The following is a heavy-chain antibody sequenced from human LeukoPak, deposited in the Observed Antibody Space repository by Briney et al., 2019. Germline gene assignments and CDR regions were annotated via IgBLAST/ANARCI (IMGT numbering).Heavy chain of an antibody. D-gene: IGHD3/OR15-3a*01. CDR2: IYYSGNT. V-gene: IGHV4-39*01. J-gene: IGHJ4*02. CDR3: ARQTGSGLFILP. CDR1: GVSISSSNSY. Sequence: ETLSLTCTVSGVSISSSNSYWGWIRQPPGKGLEWIGSIYYSGNTYYNASRKSQVSISIDTSKNQFSLRLTSVTAADTAVYYCARQTGSGLFILPGGQGTLVTVSS.